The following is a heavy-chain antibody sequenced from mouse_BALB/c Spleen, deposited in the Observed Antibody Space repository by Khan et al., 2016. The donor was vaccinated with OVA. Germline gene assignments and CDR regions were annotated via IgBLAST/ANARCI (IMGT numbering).Heavy chain of an antibody. D-gene: IGHD2-14*01. V-gene: IGHV1-4*01. Sequence: VQLQESGAELARPGASVKMSCKASGYTFTTYTIHWVKQRPGQGLEWIGYIIPSNDYTNSNQKFKDRATLTADKSSSTAYMQLSSLTSEDSAVYYCASEGAYYRSDGWFAYWGQGTLVTVSA. CDR2: IIPSNDYT. CDR1: GYTFTTYT. CDR3: ASEGAYYRSDGWFAY. J-gene: IGHJ3*01.